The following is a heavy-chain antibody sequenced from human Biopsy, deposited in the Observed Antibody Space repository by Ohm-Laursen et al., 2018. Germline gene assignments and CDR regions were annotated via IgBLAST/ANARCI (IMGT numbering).Heavy chain of an antibody. CDR2: ISSYNDNT. V-gene: IGHV1-18*01. Sequence: SSVKVSCKASGYIFTTSGISWVRQAPGQGLEWMGWISSYNDNTNYAKKFQDRVTMSADTSTATASMELRTLRSDDTAVYFCARPRRDGHGDAFDVWGQGKMVTASS. J-gene: IGHJ3*01. CDR3: ARPRRDGHGDAFDV. D-gene: IGHD5-24*01. CDR1: GYIFTTSG.